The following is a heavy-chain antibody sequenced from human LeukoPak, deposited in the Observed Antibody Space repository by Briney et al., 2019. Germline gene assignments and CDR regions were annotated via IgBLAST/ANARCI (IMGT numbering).Heavy chain of an antibody. V-gene: IGHV4-59*01. CDR2: IYHSGST. Sequence: SETLSLTCTVSGGSISSYYWSWIRQPPGKGLEWIGYIYHSGSTNYNPSLKSRVTISVDTSKNQFSLKLSSVTAADTAVYYCARGHVSSRLSWFDPWGQGTLVTVSS. CDR1: GGSISSYY. CDR3: ARGHVSSRLSWFDP. D-gene: IGHD6-13*01. J-gene: IGHJ5*02.